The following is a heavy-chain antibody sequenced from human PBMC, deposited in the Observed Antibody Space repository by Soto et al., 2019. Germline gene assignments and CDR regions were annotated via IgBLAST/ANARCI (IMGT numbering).Heavy chain of an antibody. CDR1: GGSISSGDYY. CDR2: IYYSGST. CDR3: ARLVVTRYYYYYGMDV. J-gene: IGHJ6*02. Sequence: QVQLQESGPGLVKPSQTLSLTCTVSGGSISSGDYYWSWIRQPPGKGLEWIGYIYYSGSTYYNPSLKSRVTISXVTXKXQFSLKLSSVTAADTAVYYCARLVVTRYYYYYGMDVWGQGTTVTVSS. D-gene: IGHD2-21*02. V-gene: IGHV4-30-4*01.